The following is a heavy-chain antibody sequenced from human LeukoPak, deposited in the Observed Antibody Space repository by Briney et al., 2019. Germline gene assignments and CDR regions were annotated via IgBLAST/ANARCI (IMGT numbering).Heavy chain of an antibody. Sequence: GGSLRLSCAAAGFTFSSYAMSWVRKAPGEGLEWVSAISGSGGSTYYADSVKGRFTISRDNSKNTLYLQMNSLRVEDTAVYYCAKCHGDFWYYYYGMDVWGQGTTVTVSS. CDR2: ISGSGGST. CDR3: AKCHGDFWYYYYGMDV. V-gene: IGHV3-23*01. J-gene: IGHJ6*02. CDR1: GFTFSSYA. D-gene: IGHD3-3*01.